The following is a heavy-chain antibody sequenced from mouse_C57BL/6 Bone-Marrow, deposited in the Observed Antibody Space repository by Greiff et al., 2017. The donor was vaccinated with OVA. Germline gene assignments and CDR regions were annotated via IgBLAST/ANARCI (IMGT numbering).Heavy chain of an antibody. Sequence: VQLQQSGAELVRPGASVKLSCTASGFNITDDYMHWVKQRPEQGLEWIGWIDPENGDTEYASKFQGKATITADTSSNTAYLQLSSLTSEDTAVCYCTTVVTAQRHFDYWGQGTTLTVSS. V-gene: IGHV14-4*01. J-gene: IGHJ2*01. D-gene: IGHD2-3*01. CDR3: TTVVTAQRHFDY. CDR2: IDPENGDT. CDR1: GFNITDDY.